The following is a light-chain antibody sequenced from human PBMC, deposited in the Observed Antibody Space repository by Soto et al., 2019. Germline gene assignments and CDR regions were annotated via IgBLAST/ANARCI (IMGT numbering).Light chain of an antibody. Sequence: DIQMTQSPSSLSASVGDRVTISCRASPTISSYLNWYQHKPGKAPTLLIYATSSLQSGVPSRFSGGGSGTDFSLTISSLQPEDFATYYCQQSYSIPWTFGQGTKVEV. CDR1: PTISSY. CDR3: QQSYSIPWT. V-gene: IGKV1-39*01. CDR2: ATS. J-gene: IGKJ1*01.